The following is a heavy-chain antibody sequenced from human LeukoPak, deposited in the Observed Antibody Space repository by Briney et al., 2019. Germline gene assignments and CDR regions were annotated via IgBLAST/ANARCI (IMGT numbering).Heavy chain of an antibody. V-gene: IGHV4-61*08. Sequence: PSQTLSLTCTVSGGAISSGDYYWSWIRQPPGKGLEWIGYIYYSGSTNYNPSLKSRVTISVDTSKNQFSLKLSSVTAADTAVYYCARVGVYGDIDYWGQGTLVTVSS. CDR3: ARVGVYGDIDY. CDR2: IYYSGST. D-gene: IGHD4-17*01. CDR1: GGAISSGDYY. J-gene: IGHJ4*02.